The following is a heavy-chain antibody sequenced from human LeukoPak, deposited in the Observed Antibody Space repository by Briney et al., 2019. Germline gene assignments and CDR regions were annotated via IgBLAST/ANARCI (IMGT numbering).Heavy chain of an antibody. J-gene: IGHJ6*03. D-gene: IGHD2-2*01. CDR1: GFTFSSYS. CDR3: ARDSLSVCSSTSCPGNRYYYYYYMDV. V-gene: IGHV3-48*01. CDR2: ISSSSSTI. Sequence: GGSLRLSCAASGFTFSSYSMKWVRQAPGKGLEWVSYISSSSSTIYYADSVKGRFTISRDNAKNSLYLQMNSLRAEDTAVYYCARDSLSVCSSTSCPGNRYYYYYYMDVWGKGTTVTVSS.